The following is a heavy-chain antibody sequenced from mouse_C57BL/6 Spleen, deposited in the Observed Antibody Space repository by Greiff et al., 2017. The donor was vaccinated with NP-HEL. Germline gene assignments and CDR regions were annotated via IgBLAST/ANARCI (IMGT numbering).Heavy chain of an antibody. J-gene: IGHJ1*03. CDR2: IDPDTGGT. CDR1: GYTFTDYE. Sequence: VQLQQSGAELVRPGASVTLSCKASGYTFTDYEMHWVKQTPVHGLEWIGAIDPDTGGTAYNQKFKGKAILTADKSSSTAYMELRSLTSEDSAVYYCTRTTVPSVWGTGTTVTVSS. V-gene: IGHV1-15*01. CDR3: TRTTVPSV. D-gene: IGHD1-1*01.